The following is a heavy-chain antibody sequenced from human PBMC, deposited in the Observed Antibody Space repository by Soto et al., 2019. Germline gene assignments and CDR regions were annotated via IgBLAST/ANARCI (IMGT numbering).Heavy chain of an antibody. CDR2: ISSSSTYI. CDR3: ARTIYCSGSTCYNNWFDP. D-gene: IGHD2-15*01. J-gene: IGHJ5*02. V-gene: IGHV3-21*01. Sequence: EVQLVESGGGLVKPGGSLRLSCAASGFTFSSYSMNWVRQAPGKGLEWVSSISSSSTYIYYADSVKGRFSISRDNAKNSLYLQMNRLRAEDTALYYCARTIYCSGSTCYNNWFDPWGQGTLVTVSS. CDR1: GFTFSSYS.